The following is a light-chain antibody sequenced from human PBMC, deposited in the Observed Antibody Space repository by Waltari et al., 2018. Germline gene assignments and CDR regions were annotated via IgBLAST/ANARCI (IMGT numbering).Light chain of an antibody. V-gene: IGKV6-21*01. CDR1: QSIGNK. J-gene: IGKJ2*01. CDR3: HQSSSSPYT. CDR2: YTS. Sequence: EIVLTQSPDFQSVTPKEKVTITCRASQSIGNKLHWYQQKPDQSPRLLIRYTSQSFSGVPSRFSGSGSGTDFTLTINSLEAEDAATYYCHQSSSSPYTFGQGTKLEIK.